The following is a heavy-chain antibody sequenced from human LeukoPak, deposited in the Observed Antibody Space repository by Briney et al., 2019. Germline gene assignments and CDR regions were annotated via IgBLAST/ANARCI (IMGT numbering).Heavy chain of an antibody. CDR3: ARNSALRCSSTSCYFDY. CDR1: GGTFSSYS. J-gene: IGHJ4*02. CDR2: ITPNLAIT. V-gene: IGHV1-69*02. D-gene: IGHD2-2*01. Sequence: ASVKVSCKASGGTFSSYSISWVRQAPGQGPEWLGRITPNLAITDYAQKFRGRVTLTADKSTSTVYMELGSLTSEDTAAYYCARNSALRCSSTSCYFDYWGQGTLVTVSS.